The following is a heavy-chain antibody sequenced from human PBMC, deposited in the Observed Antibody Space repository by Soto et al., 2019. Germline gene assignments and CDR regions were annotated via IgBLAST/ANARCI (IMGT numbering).Heavy chain of an antibody. V-gene: IGHV3-48*02. CDR3: ARDGAARNSYYFDY. D-gene: IGHD6-6*01. J-gene: IGHJ4*02. Sequence: PGGSLRLSCAASGFTFSSYSMNLFRHSPGKWLEWVSYISSSSTIYYADSVKGRFTISRDNAKNSLYLQMNSLRDEDTAVYYCARDGAARNSYYFDYWGQGTLVTVSS. CDR1: GFTFSSYS. CDR2: ISSSSTI.